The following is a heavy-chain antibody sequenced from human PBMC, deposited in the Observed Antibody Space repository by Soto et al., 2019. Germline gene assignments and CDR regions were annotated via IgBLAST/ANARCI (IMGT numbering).Heavy chain of an antibody. CDR2: IIPIFGTA. J-gene: IGHJ4*02. Sequence: SVKVSCRASGGTFSSYAISWVRQAPGQGLEWMGGIIPIFGTANYAQKFQGRVTITADESTSTAYMEPSSLRSEDTAVYYCASGRGPMTGDNFDSSGQGTLVTVSS. CDR3: ASGRGPMTGDNFDS. CDR1: GGTFSSYA. V-gene: IGHV1-69*13. D-gene: IGHD3-10*02.